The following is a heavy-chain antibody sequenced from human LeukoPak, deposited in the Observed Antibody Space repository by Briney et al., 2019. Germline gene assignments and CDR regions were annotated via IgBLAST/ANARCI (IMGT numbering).Heavy chain of an antibody. CDR1: GGSISSSNW. Sequence: SGTLSLTCAVSGGSISSSNWWSWVRQPPGKGLEWIGEIYHSGSTNYNPSLKSRVTISVDKSKNQFSLKLSSVTAADTAVYYCARNLYGSGWYGFFDYWGQGTLVTVSS. V-gene: IGHV4-4*02. J-gene: IGHJ4*02. D-gene: IGHD6-19*01. CDR3: ARNLYGSGWYGFFDY. CDR2: IYHSGST.